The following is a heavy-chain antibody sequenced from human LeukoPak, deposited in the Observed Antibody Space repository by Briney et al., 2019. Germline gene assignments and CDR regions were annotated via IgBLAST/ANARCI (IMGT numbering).Heavy chain of an antibody. CDR2: TRNKANSYTT. Sequence: GGSLRLSCAASGFTFSDHYMDWVRQAPGKGLEWVGRTRNKANSYTTEYAASVKGRFTISRDDPKNSLYLQMNSLKTEDTAVYYCATRVPYGDYADYWGQGTLVTVSS. D-gene: IGHD4-17*01. V-gene: IGHV3-72*01. CDR1: GFTFSDHY. CDR3: ATRVPYGDYADY. J-gene: IGHJ4*02.